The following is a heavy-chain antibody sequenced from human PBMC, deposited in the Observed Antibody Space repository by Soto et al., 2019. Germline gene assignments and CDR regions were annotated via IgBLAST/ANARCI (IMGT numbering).Heavy chain of an antibody. CDR2: MNPGSGKT. CDR1: GYTFINFY. CDR3: ARMASAGTLNWFDP. Sequence: RASVKVSCKASGYTFINFYISWVLQAAGQGLEWLGWMNPGSGKTGYASKFQGRVAMTRDASTGTSHLELSSLTSDDTAVYYCARMASAGTLNWFDPWGQGTLVTVSS. D-gene: IGHD6-13*01. V-gene: IGHV1-8*02. J-gene: IGHJ5*02.